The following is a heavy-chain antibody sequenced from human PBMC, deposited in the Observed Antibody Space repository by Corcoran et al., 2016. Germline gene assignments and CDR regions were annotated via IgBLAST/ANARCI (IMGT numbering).Heavy chain of an antibody. CDR2: IIPIFGTA. V-gene: IGHV1-69*01. Sequence: QVQLVQSGAAVKKPGSSVKVSCKASGGTFSSYAISWVRQAPGQGLEWMGGIIPIFGTANYAQKFQGRVTITADESTSTAYMELSSLRSEDTAVYCWARVKGTYYDFWSGYKNDYYYGMDVWGQGTTVTVSS. CDR1: GGTFSSYA. CDR3: ARVKGTYYDFWSGYKNDYYYGMDV. D-gene: IGHD3-3*01. J-gene: IGHJ6*02.